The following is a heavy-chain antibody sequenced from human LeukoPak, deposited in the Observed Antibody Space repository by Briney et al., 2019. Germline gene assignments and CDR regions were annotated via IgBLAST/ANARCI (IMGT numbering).Heavy chain of an antibody. CDR3: AKNGQSGFSFDP. D-gene: IGHD2-8*01. CDR2: IYHSGST. CDR1: GGSISSSNW. Sequence: SETLSLTCAVSGGSISSSNWWSWVRQPPGKGLEWIGEIYHSGSTNYNPSLKSRVTISVDKSKNQFSLKLSSVTAADTAVYYCAKNGQSGFSFDPWGQGPWSPSPQ. J-gene: IGHJ5*02. V-gene: IGHV4-4*02.